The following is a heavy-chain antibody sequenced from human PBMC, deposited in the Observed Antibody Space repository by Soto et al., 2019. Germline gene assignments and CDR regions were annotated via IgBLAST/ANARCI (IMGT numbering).Heavy chain of an antibody. CDR2: ISYDGSNK. CDR1: GFTFSSDG. J-gene: IGHJ4*02. D-gene: IGHD2-21*01. Sequence: QVQLVESGGGVVQPGMSLRLSCAASGFTFSSDGMHWVRQAPGKGLEWVAVISYDGSNKYYADSVKGRFTISRDNSKNTLYLQMTSLRAEDTAVYSCAKTDVEVGDSLGVDYWGQGTLVTVSS. V-gene: IGHV3-30*18. CDR3: AKTDVEVGDSLGVDY.